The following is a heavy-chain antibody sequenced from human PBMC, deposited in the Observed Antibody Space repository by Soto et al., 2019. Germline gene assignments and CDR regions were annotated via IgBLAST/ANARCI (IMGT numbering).Heavy chain of an antibody. CDR3: AREWATTVTDLPPYYYYSYMDV. CDR1: GGSISSGGYY. Sequence: SETLSLTCTVSGGSISSGGYYWSWIRQHPGKGLEWIGYIYYSGSTYYNPSLKSRVTISVDTSKNQFSLKLSSVTAADTAVYYCAREWATTVTDLPPYYYYSYMDVWGKGTTVTVSS. CDR2: IYYSGST. V-gene: IGHV4-31*03. D-gene: IGHD4-17*01. J-gene: IGHJ6*03.